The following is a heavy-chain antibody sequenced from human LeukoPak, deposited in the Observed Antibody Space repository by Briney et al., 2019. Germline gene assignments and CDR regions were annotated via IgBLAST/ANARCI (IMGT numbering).Heavy chain of an antibody. CDR2: INPNSGNT. Sequence: ASVKISCKASGYTFTSYDINWVRHATGQGLEWRGWINPNSGNTGYAQKFQGRVTMTRNTSISTAYMELSSLRSENTAVYYSATRVEYYCGRNGHWYWRQGNRVIVSA. CDR1: GYTFTSYD. V-gene: IGHV1-8*01. CDR3: ATRVEYYCGRNGHWY. D-gene: IGHD3-10*01. J-gene: IGHJ4*02.